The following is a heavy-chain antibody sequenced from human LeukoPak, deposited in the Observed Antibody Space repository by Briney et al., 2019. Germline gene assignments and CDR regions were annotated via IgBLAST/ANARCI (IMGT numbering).Heavy chain of an antibody. CDR3: AKGKDYYDSSGYYYTYAFDI. J-gene: IGHJ3*02. V-gene: IGHV3-30*02. Sequence: GGSLRLSCAASGFTFNSYGMHWVHQAPGKGLEWVAYIRYDGSNKYYADSVKGRFTISRDNSRNTLFLQMNSLRAEDTAVYYCAKGKDYYDSSGYYYTYAFDIWGQGTVVTVSS. CDR1: GFTFNSYG. D-gene: IGHD3-22*01. CDR2: IRYDGSNK.